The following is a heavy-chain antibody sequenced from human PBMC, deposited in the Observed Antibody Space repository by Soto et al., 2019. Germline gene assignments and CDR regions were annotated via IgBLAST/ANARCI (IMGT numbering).Heavy chain of an antibody. Sequence: ASMKVSCKASGGTFSSCAISWVRQAPGQGLEWMGGIIPIFGTANYAQKFQGRVTITADESTSTAYMELSSLRSEDTAVYYCARESDYYDSSGYFAFDIWGQGTMVTVSS. V-gene: IGHV1-69*13. J-gene: IGHJ3*02. D-gene: IGHD3-22*01. CDR3: ARESDYYDSSGYFAFDI. CDR1: GGTFSSCA. CDR2: IIPIFGTA.